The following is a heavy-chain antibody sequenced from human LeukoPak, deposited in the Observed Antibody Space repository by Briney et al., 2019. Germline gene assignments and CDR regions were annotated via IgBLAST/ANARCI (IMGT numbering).Heavy chain of an antibody. CDR1: GYSISSGYY. CDR2: IYHSGST. J-gene: IGHJ4*02. D-gene: IGHD6-13*01. V-gene: IGHV4-38-2*01. CDR3: ARVVGSSSPTYFDY. Sequence: PSETLSLNCAVSGYSISSGYYWGWIRQPPGKGLEWIRSIYHSGSTYYNPSLKSRVTISVATSKNQFSLKLSSVTAADTAVYYCARVVGSSSPTYFDYWGQGTLVTVSS.